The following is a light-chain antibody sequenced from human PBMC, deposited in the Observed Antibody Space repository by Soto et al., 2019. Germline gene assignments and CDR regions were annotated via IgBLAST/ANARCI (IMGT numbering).Light chain of an antibody. J-gene: IGLJ1*01. CDR1: IANIGAAYN. CDR2: GNN. V-gene: IGLV1-40*01. CDR3: QSYDSSLSGYV. Sequence: QSVITQPPSVSGAPGQGVTISCTGSIANIGAAYNVDWYQQLPGTAPKLLIYGNNNRPSGVPARFSGSKSGTSASLAIAGLQAEDEGDYYCQSYDSSLSGYVFRTGTKVTVL.